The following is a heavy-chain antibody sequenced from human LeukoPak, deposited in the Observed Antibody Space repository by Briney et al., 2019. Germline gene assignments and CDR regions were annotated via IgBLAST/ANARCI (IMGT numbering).Heavy chain of an antibody. CDR1: GFTFSNYA. J-gene: IGHJ3*02. CDR2: ISGSTGST. CDR3: AREGLDDSGDDAFDI. V-gene: IGHV3-23*01. Sequence: GGSLRLSCAASGFTFSNYAMNWVRQAPGKGLEWVSLISGSTGSTYYADSVKGRFSISRDNSKNTVYLQMNSLRVEDTAVYYCAREGLDDSGDDAFDIWGQGTMVTVSS. D-gene: IGHD1-1*01.